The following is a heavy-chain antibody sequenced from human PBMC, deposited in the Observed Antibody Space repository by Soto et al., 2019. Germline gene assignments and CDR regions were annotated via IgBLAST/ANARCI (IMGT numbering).Heavy chain of an antibody. D-gene: IGHD3-22*01. V-gene: IGHV4-31*03. Sequence: SETLSLTCTVSGGSISCGGYYWSWIRQHPGKGLEWIGYIYYSGSTYYNPSLKSRVTISVDTSKNQFSLKLSSVTAADTAVYYCARGSRYYDSSGYPPVYWGQGTLVTVSS. J-gene: IGHJ4*02. CDR3: ARGSRYYDSSGYPPVY. CDR1: GGSISCGGYY. CDR2: IYYSGST.